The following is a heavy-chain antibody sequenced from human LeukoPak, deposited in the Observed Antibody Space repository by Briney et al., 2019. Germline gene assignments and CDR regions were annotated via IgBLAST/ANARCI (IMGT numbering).Heavy chain of an antibody. Sequence: GGSLRLSCAASGFTFSSYWMSWVRQAPGKGLEWVANIKQDGSEKYYVDSVKGRFTISRDNAKNPLYLQMNSLRAEDTAVYYCARDLISGPEGYWGQGTLVTVSS. CDR2: IKQDGSEK. D-gene: IGHD1-26*01. V-gene: IGHV3-7*01. CDR3: ARDLISGPEGY. J-gene: IGHJ4*02. CDR1: GFTFSSYW.